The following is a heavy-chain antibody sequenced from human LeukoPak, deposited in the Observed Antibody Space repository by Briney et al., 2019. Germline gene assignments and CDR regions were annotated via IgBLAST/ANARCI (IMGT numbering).Heavy chain of an antibody. CDR3: ARVPDEGDS. Sequence: PGGSLRLSCAAPGFTFSNYEMNWVRQAPGKGLEWVSYISSGATTIYYAGSVKGRFTISRDNAENSLYLQMNSLRVEDTAVYYCARVPDEGDSWGQGTLVTVSS. J-gene: IGHJ4*02. V-gene: IGHV3-48*03. CDR1: GFTFSNYE. CDR2: ISSGATTI.